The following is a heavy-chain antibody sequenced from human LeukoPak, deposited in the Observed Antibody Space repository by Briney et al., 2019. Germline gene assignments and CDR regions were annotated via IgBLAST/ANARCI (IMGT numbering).Heavy chain of an antibody. D-gene: IGHD6-6*01. J-gene: IGHJ6*02. CDR3: ARLSYSSSFNYYYGMDV. CDR1: GYSFTSYW. Sequence: GESLKISCKGSGYSFTSYWIGWVRQMPGKGLEWMGIIYPGDSDTRYSPSFQGQVPISADKSISTAYLQWSSLKASDTAMYYCARLSYSSSFNYYYGMDVWGQGTTVTVSS. V-gene: IGHV5-51*01. CDR2: IYPGDSDT.